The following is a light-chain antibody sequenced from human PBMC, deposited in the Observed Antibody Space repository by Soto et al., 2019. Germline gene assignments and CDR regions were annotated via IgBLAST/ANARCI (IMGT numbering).Light chain of an antibody. CDR3: QQSYSTPPWT. J-gene: IGKJ1*01. Sequence: DIQLTQSPSSPSASVGDKVTITCRASQSIRSYLNWVQQKPGKAPKLLIYDASSLQTGVPSRFSGSGSGTDFSLTISSLQTEDFATYYCQQSYSTPPWTFGQGTKVDIK. V-gene: IGKV1-39*01. CDR1: QSIRSY. CDR2: DAS.